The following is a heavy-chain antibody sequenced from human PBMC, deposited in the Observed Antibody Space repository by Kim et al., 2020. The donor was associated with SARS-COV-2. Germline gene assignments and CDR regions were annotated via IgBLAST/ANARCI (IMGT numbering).Heavy chain of an antibody. V-gene: IGHV1-18*01. J-gene: IGHJ6*01. CDR1: GYTFMNYG. Sequence: ASVKVSCRISGYTFMNYGISWVRQAPGQGLEWMGWISAYNGNTYYAQKFQGRVSMTTDTATRTASIELRSHRSDDTAVYYCEREGFYHGSGTCWPPKYYG. CDR2: ISAYNGNT. CDR3: EREGFYHGSGTCWPPKYYG. D-gene: IGHD3-10*01.